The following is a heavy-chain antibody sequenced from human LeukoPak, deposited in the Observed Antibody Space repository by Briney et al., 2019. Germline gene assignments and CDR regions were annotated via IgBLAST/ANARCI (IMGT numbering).Heavy chain of an antibody. J-gene: IGHJ4*02. CDR3: ARARSSTQWLLISPFDY. CDR2: ISPDSGGT. CDR1: GYTFTGYY. V-gene: IGHV1-2*02. Sequence: ASVKVSCKASGYTFTGYYMHWVRQAPGQGLEWMGWISPDSGGTNYQGRVTMTRDTSISTAYMELSRLRSDDTAVYYCARARSSTQWLLISPFDYWGQGTLVTVSS. D-gene: IGHD6-19*01.